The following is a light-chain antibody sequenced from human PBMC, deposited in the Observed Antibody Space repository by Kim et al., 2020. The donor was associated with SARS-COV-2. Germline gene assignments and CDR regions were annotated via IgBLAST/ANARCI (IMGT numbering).Light chain of an antibody. CDR1: SLRRYY. Sequence: SSELTQDPAVSVALGQTVRITCQGDSLRRYYASWYQQKSGQAPVLVIYGKKNRPSGIPDRFSGSSSGKTVSLTIIGAQAEDGAYYYCIPRDRRNYYCFG. J-gene: IGLJ2*01. V-gene: IGLV3-19*01. CDR3: IPRDRRNYYC. CDR2: GKK.